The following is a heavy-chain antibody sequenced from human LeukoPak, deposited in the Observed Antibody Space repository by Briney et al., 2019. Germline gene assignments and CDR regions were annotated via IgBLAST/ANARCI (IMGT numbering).Heavy chain of an antibody. V-gene: IGHV4-4*07. CDR3: ARGRTPRNYYDTRGFYYYYMDA. Sequence: SETLSLTCTVSGGSINIYYWSWIRQPAGKGLEWIGRIYSSGTTNYNPSLKSRLTMSIDTSKNQFSLKLSSVPATDTAVYYCARGRTPRNYYDTRGFYYYYMDAWGKGTTVTVSS. CDR1: GGSINIYY. J-gene: IGHJ6*03. CDR2: IYSSGTT. D-gene: IGHD3-22*01.